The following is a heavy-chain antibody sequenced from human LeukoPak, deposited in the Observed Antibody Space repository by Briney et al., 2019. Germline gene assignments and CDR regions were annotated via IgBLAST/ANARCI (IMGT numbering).Heavy chain of an antibody. J-gene: IGHJ3*02. CDR1: DAAISSFTFH. CDR2: INHSGST. CDR3: ARARYYYDSSGYYYPTRGGAFDI. D-gene: IGHD3-22*01. V-gene: IGHV4-39*07. Sequence: SGTLSLFCTVSDAAISSFTFHWGWVRQPPGKGLEWIGEINHSGSTNYNPSLKSRVTISVDTSKNQFSLKLSSVTAADTAVYYCARARYYYDSSGYYYPTRGGAFDIWGQGTMVTVSS.